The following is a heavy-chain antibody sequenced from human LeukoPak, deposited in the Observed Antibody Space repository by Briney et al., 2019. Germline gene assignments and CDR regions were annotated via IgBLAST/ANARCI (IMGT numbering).Heavy chain of an antibody. CDR2: ISGDGITT. J-gene: IGHJ4*02. CDR3: AREETPGTPGSYDY. CDR1: GFTFSSCP. Sequence: QSGGSLRLSCVASGFTFSSCPMHWVRQAPGKGLESVSAISGDGITTYYANSERGRFTISRDNSKNTLYLQMRSLRPEDTAVYYCAREETPGTPGSYDYWGQGTLVTVSS. V-gene: IGHV3-64*01. D-gene: IGHD1/OR15-1a*01.